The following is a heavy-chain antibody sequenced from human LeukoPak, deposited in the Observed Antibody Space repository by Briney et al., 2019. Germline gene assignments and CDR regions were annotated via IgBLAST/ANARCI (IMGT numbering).Heavy chain of an antibody. Sequence: PGGSLRLSCAASGFVVSSNYMNWVRQAPGKGLEWVSFIHNDGNTFYADSVKGRFTISKDNSKNTVYLQMNSLRIEDTAVYYCASTSSGYGGRERPHYFDYCGQGTLATGSS. CDR1: GFVVSSNY. D-gene: IGHD6-13*01. CDR2: IHNDGNT. CDR3: ASTSSGYGGRERPHYFDY. V-gene: IGHV3-53*01. J-gene: IGHJ4*02.